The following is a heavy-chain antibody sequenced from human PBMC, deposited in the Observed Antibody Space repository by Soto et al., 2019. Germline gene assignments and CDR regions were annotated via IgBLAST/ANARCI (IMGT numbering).Heavy chain of an antibody. CDR1: GFSFSSYG. V-gene: IGHV3-30*18. J-gene: IGHJ1*01. CDR3: AKDSTVTTGGYFQH. CDR2: ISYDGSSK. D-gene: IGHD4-17*01. Sequence: GGSLRLSCAAGGFSFSSYGMHWVRQAPGKGLEWVAVISYDGSSKYYADSVKGRFTISRDNSKNTLYLQMNSLRAEDTAVYYRAKDSTVTTGGYFQHWRQGTLVTVSS.